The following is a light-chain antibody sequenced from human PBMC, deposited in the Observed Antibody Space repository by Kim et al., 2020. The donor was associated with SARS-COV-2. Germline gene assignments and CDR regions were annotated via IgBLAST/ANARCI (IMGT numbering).Light chain of an antibody. J-gene: IGLJ2*01. CDR2: DVS. CDR1: SSDVGGYKY. Sequence: GQSITISCTGTSSDVGGYKYVSWCQQHPGKAPNLMIFDVSNRPSGVSNRFSGSKSGNTASLTISGLQAEDEADYYCSSYTSTTSLVFGGGTQLTVL. CDR3: SSYTSTTSLV. V-gene: IGLV2-14*03.